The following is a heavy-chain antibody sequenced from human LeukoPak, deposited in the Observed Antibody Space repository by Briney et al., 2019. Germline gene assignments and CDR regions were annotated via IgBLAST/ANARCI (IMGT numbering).Heavy chain of an antibody. J-gene: IGHJ4*02. V-gene: IGHV1-46*01. Sequence: ASVKVSCKASGYTFTSYYTHWVRQAPGQGLEWMAIINPSGGSTSYAQKLQGRVTMTRDTSPSTVYMELSSLGSEDTAVYYCAGGMGNNFDYWGQGTLVTVSS. CDR3: AGGMGNNFDY. CDR1: GYTFTSYY. CDR2: INPSGGST. D-gene: IGHD4-23*01.